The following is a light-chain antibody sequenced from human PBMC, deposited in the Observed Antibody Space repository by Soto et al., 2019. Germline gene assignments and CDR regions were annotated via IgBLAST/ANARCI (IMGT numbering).Light chain of an antibody. Sequence: QSLLTQPASVSGSPGQSITISCTGTSNDVGGYNYVSWYQQQPGKAPKLIIYEVSHRPSGISNLFSGSTSDNTASLTISGLHVEDEADYYCSSHSATSPYVFVPGTKGTVL. CDR2: EVS. V-gene: IGLV2-14*01. CDR1: SNDVGGYNY. CDR3: SSHSATSPYV. J-gene: IGLJ1*01.